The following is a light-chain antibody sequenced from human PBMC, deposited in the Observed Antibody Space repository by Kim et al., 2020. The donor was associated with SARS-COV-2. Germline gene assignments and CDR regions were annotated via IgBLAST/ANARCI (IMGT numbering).Light chain of an antibody. Sequence: SAPVGDRVTITCRASQDISDYVAWYQQRPGKVPKLLIYGASTLQSGVPSRFSGSGSGTDFTLTISSLQPEDVATYYCQKCNSAPYTFGQGTKLEIK. CDR1: QDISDY. CDR2: GAS. J-gene: IGKJ2*01. V-gene: IGKV1-27*01. CDR3: QKCNSAPYT.